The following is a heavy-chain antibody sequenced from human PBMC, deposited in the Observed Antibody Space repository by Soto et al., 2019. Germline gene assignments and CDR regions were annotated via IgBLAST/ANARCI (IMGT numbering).Heavy chain of an antibody. CDR2: IRNKANRYTT. Sequence: PGGSLRLSCAASGFSFSDHYMDWARQAPGKGLEWVGRIRNKANRYTTEYAASVKGRFTISRDDSKNSLYLQMNSLVTDDTAVYFCTRDNPRAPGTLDYWGQGTLVSVSS. D-gene: IGHD6-13*01. V-gene: IGHV3-72*01. CDR3: TRDNPRAPGTLDY. CDR1: GFSFSDHY. J-gene: IGHJ4*02.